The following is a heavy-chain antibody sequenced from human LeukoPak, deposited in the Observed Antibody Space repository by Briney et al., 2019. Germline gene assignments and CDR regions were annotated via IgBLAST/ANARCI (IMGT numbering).Heavy chain of an antibody. CDR1: GGTFSSYA. J-gene: IGHJ6*02. CDR2: IIPILGIA. V-gene: IGHV1-69*04. CDR3: ARGYVWSGWLVHYYYYGMDV. D-gene: IGHD6-19*01. Sequence: GSSVKVSCKASGGTFSSYAISWVRQAPGQGLEWMGRIIPILGIANYAQKFQGRVTITADKSTSTAYMELSSLRSEDTAVYYCARGYVWSGWLVHYYYYGMDVWGQGTTVTVSS.